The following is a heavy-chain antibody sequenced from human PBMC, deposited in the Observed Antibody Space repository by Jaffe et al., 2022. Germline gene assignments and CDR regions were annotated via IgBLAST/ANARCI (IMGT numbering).Heavy chain of an antibody. CDR2: IYWDDDK. CDR1: GFSLSTSGVG. D-gene: IGHD3-22*01. V-gene: IGHV2-5*02. Sequence: QITLKESGPTLVKPTQTLTLTCTFSGFSLSTSGVGVGWIRQPPGKALEWLALIYWDDDKRYSPSLKSRLTITKDTSKNQVVLTMTNMDPVDTATYYCAHLLITMIVVVISYYYYYYMDVWGKGTTVTVSS. J-gene: IGHJ6*03. CDR3: AHLLITMIVVVISYYYYYYMDV.